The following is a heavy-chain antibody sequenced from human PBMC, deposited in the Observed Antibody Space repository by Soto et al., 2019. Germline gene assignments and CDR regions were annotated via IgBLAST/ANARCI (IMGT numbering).Heavy chain of an antibody. J-gene: IGHJ4*02. D-gene: IGHD3-10*01. CDR2: ISGSGGST. CDR1: GFTFSSYA. Sequence: GGSLRLSCAASGFTFSSYAMSWVRQAPGKGLEWVSAISGSGGSTYYADSVKGRFTISRDNSKNTLYLQMNSLRAEDTAVYYGAKVGTMVRGVIIPELDYWGQGTLVTVSS. V-gene: IGHV3-23*01. CDR3: AKVGTMVRGVIIPELDY.